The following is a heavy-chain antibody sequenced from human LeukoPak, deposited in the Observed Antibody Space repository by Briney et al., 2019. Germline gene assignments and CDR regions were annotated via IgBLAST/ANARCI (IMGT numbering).Heavy chain of an antibody. D-gene: IGHD4-11*01. J-gene: IGHJ5*02. CDR2: IYYSGIT. CDR3: VGSTVNWFDP. V-gene: IGHV4-59*05. Sequence: SETLSLTCTVSGGSISSYYWSWIRQPPGKGLEWIGSIYYSGITYYNPSLKSRLTISVDTSKNQFSLKLSSLTASDTAVYYCVGSTVNWFDPWGQGTLVIVSS. CDR1: GGSISSYY.